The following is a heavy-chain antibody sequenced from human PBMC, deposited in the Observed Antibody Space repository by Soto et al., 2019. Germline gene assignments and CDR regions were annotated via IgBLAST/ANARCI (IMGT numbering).Heavy chain of an antibody. CDR1: GYTLTSYD. V-gene: IGHV1-8*01. CDR2: MNPNSGNT. D-gene: IGHD3-10*01. CDR3: ASFYYGSQNWFDP. J-gene: IGHJ5*02. Sequence: VKVSCKASGYTLTSYDINWVRQATGQGLEWMGWMNPNSGNTGYAQKFQGRVTMTRNTSISTAYMELSSLRSEDTAVYYCASFYYGSQNWFDPWGQGTLVTVSS.